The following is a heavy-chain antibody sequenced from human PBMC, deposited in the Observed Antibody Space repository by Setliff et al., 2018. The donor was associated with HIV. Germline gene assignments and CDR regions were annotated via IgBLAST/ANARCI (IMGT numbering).Heavy chain of an antibody. CDR3: VSQPESRWQIEY. CDR1: GGSISSGDYY. CDR2: IYHSGST. J-gene: IGHJ4*02. Sequence: ASETLSLTCSVSGGSISSGDYYWGWIRQPPGKGLEWIGYIYHSGSTYYNPSLKSPVAISVDTSKNQFSLKLRSVTAADTAVYYCVSQPESRWQIEYWGQGTLVTVSS. D-gene: IGHD3-10*01. V-gene: IGHV4-30-4*08.